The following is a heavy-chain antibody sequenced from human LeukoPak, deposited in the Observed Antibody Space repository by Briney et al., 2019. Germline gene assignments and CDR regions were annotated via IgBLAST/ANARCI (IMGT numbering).Heavy chain of an antibody. CDR1: GGTFSSYA. CDR2: IIPIFGTA. J-gene: IGHJ5*02. CDR3: ARDGARCSGGSCYSGTVWFDP. Sequence: SVKVSCKASGGTFSSYAISWVRQVPGQGLEWMGGIIPIFGTANYAQKFQGRVTITADESTGTAYMELSSLRSEDTAVYYCARDGARCSGGSCYSGTVWFDPWGQGTLVTVSS. V-gene: IGHV1-69*13. D-gene: IGHD2-15*01.